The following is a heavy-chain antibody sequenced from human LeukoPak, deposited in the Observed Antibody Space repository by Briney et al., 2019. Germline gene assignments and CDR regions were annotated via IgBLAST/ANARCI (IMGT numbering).Heavy chain of an antibody. J-gene: IGHJ4*02. CDR2: IRGSGGST. V-gene: IGHV3-23*01. D-gene: IGHD4-17*01. CDR3: AKDWDDYGDYLPLDF. Sequence: GGSLRLSCAASGFTFYNYAMSWVRQAPGKGLEWVSAIRGSGGSTYYADSAKGRFTISRDNSKNTLYLQMNSLTAEDTAIYYCAKDWDDYGDYLPLDFWGQGTLVTVSS. CDR1: GFTFYNYA.